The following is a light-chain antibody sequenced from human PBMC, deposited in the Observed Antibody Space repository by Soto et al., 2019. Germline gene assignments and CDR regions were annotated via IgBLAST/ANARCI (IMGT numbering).Light chain of an antibody. CDR2: DAS. J-gene: IGKJ4*01. V-gene: IGKV3-11*01. CDR3: QQRSNWPPDT. Sequence: EIVLTQSPPTLSLSPGERATLSCRASQSVSSYLAWYQQKPGQAPRLLIYDASNRATGIPARFSGSGSGTDFTITISSLEPEDFAVYYCQQRSNWPPDTFGGRTKVEIK. CDR1: QSVSSY.